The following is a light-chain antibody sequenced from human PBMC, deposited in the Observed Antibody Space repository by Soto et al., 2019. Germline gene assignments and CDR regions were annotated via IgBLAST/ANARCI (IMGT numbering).Light chain of an antibody. Sequence: QSALTQPPSASGSPGQSVTISCTGTSSDVGGNNYVSWYQQHPGKAPKLMIYEASKRPSGVPDRFSGSKSGNTASLTVSGLQAEDEADYYCSSYEGSNTVVFGGGTKLTVL. V-gene: IGLV2-8*01. J-gene: IGLJ2*01. CDR3: SSYEGSNTVV. CDR2: EAS. CDR1: SSDVGGNNY.